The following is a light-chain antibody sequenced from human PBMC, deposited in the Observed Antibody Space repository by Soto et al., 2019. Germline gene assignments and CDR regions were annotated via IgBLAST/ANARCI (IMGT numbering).Light chain of an antibody. V-gene: IGLV1-40*01. CDR2: GNS. J-gene: IGLJ2*01. Sequence: QSVLTQPPSVSGAPGQRVTISCTGSSSNIGAGYDVHWYQQLPGTAPKLLIYGNSNRPSGVPDRFSGSKSGTSASLAITGLQAGDEADYYCQSHDSSLLVVFVGGTKVTVL. CDR3: QSHDSSLLVV. CDR1: SSNIGAGYD.